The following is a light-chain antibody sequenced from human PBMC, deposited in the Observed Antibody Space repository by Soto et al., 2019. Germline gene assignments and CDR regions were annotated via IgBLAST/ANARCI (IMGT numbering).Light chain of an antibody. CDR2: TGS. CDR1: QGISSW. Sequence: DIQMTQSPSSVSASVGDRVSITCRASQGISSWLAWYQQKPGRAPKLLIYTGSSLQSGVPSRFIGTGSRTDFTLTISSLQPEEVATYYCQQANSFPLTFGGGTKVEIK. CDR3: QQANSFPLT. V-gene: IGKV1-12*01. J-gene: IGKJ4*01.